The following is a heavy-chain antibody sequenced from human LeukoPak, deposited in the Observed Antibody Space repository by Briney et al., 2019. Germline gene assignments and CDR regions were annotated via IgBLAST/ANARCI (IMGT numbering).Heavy chain of an antibody. CDR2: IYYSGST. V-gene: IGHV4-39*01. J-gene: IGHJ4*02. CDR3: ASFQRGTAQSAPIDF. Sequence: KTSETLSLTCTVYCGSISSSSYYWGWIRQPPGKGLEWIGSIYYSGSTYYNPSLKSRVTISVDTSKNQFSLKLNSVTAADTAVYYCASFQRGTAQSAPIDFWGQGTLVTVSS. CDR1: CGSISSSSYY. D-gene: IGHD2-21*02.